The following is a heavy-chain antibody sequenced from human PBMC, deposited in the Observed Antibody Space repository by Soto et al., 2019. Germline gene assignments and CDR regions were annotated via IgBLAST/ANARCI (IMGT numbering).Heavy chain of an antibody. V-gene: IGHV3-64D*06. J-gene: IGHJ6*02. CDR2: ISSNGGST. CDR3: VKDWGYDILTGYYGIYYYYGMDV. CDR1: GFTFSSYA. D-gene: IGHD3-9*01. Sequence: PGGSLRLSCSASGFTFSSYAMHWVRQAPGKGLEYVSAISSNGGSTYYADSVKGRFTISRDNSKNTLYLQMSSLRAEDTAVYYCVKDWGYDILTGYYGIYYYYGMDVWGQGTTVTVS.